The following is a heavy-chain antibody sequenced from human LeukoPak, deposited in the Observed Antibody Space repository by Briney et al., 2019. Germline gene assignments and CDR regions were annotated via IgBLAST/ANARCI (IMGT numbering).Heavy chain of an antibody. J-gene: IGHJ5*02. CDR1: GYTFTSYD. CDR3: ARGLKASSWYDH. D-gene: IGHD6-13*01. V-gene: IGHV1-8*01. CDR2: INPNSGNT. Sequence: ASVKVSCKASGYTFTSYDINWVRRATGQGLEWMGWINPNSGNTGYAQKFQGRVTMTRNTSISTAYMELSSLRSEDTAVYYCARGLKASSWYDHWGQGTLVTVSS.